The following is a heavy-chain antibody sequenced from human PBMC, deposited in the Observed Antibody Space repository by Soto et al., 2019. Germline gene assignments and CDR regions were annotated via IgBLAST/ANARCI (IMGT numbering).Heavy chain of an antibody. V-gene: IGHV3-23*01. CDR2: ISGSGGST. J-gene: IGHJ3*02. Sequence: EVQLLEYGGGLVQPGGSLRLSCAASGFTFSSYAMSWVRQAPGKGLEWVSSISGSGGSTYYADSVKGRFTISRDNSKNTLYLQMNSLRAEDTAVYYCAKGDIAARLTVDAFDIWGQGTMVTVSS. D-gene: IGHD6-6*01. CDR3: AKGDIAARLTVDAFDI. CDR1: GFTFSSYA.